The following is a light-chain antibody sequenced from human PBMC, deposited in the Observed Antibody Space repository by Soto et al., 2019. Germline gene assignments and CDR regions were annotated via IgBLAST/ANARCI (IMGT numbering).Light chain of an antibody. CDR2: GNS. J-gene: IGLJ1*01. CDR1: SSNIGAGYD. Sequence: QSVLTQPPSVSGAPGQRVTISCTGSSSNIGAGYDVHWYQQLPGTAPKLLIYGNSNRPSGVPDRFSGSKSGTSASLAITGLQAEDEADYYCQSYDNSLSYVFGTRTKLTAL. CDR3: QSYDNSLSYV. V-gene: IGLV1-40*01.